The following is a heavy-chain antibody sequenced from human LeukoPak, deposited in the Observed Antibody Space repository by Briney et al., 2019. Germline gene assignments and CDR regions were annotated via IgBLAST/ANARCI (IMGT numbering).Heavy chain of an antibody. CDR3: AREMVGATKANWFDP. J-gene: IGHJ5*02. CDR1: GYTFTSYD. D-gene: IGHD1-26*01. Sequence: ASVKVSCTASGYTFTSYDINWVRQATGQGLEWMGWMNPNSGNTGYAQTFQGRVTMTRNTSISTAYMELSSLRSEDTAVYYCAREMVGATKANWFDPWGQGTLVTVSS. V-gene: IGHV1-8*01. CDR2: MNPNSGNT.